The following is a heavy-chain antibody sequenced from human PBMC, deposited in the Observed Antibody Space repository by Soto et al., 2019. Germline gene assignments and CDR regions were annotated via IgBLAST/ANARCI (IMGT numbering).Heavy chain of an antibody. Sequence: QLQRQESGPGLVKPSETLSLPCTVSGGSINISSFYWGWVRQPPGKRLEWIGSIYYSGSAYYNPSLKSRLTISVDTSKNQFSLNLSSVTAADTAVYFCARRPLVRGIIPYYFDSWGQGTLVTVSS. CDR2: IYYSGSA. J-gene: IGHJ4*02. CDR3: ARRPLVRGIIPYYFDS. V-gene: IGHV4-39*01. D-gene: IGHD3-10*01. CDR1: GGSINISSFY.